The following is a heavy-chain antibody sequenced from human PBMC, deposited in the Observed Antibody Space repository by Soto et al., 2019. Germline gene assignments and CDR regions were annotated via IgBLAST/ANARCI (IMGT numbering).Heavy chain of an antibody. V-gene: IGHV4-31*03. J-gene: IGHJ6*02. CDR3: ATDRGFGMDA. CDR2: IYESGTT. CDR1: GGSINGGRYY. Sequence: QVPLQESGPGLVKPSQTLSLTCTVSGGSINGGRYYWNWIRQHPGKGLEWIGYIYESGTTDYKPSLKSRVIISEDTSKNQFSLRLSSVTAADTAIYYCATDRGFGMDAWGQGTMVIVSS.